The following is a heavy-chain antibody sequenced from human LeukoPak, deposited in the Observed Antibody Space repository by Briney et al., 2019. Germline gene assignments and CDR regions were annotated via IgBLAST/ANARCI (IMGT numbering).Heavy chain of an antibody. CDR1: GGTFSSYA. CDR2: IIPIFGTA. J-gene: IGHJ4*02. D-gene: IGHD3-22*01. V-gene: IGHV1-69*05. CDR3: ASRPFYDSSGYYSPDTY. Sequence: GSSVTVSCKASGGTFSSYAISWVRQAPGQGLEWMGGIIPIFGTANYAQKFQGRVTITTDESTGTAYMELSSLRSEDTAVYYCASRPFYDSSGYYSPDTYWGQGTLVTVSS.